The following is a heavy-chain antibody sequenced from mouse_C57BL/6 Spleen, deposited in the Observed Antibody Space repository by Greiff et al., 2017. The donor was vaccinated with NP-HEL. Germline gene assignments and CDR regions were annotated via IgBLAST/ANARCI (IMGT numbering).Heavy chain of an antibody. CDR3: ARHWVFDY. J-gene: IGHJ2*01. V-gene: IGHV7-3*01. Sequence: DVQLVESGGGLVQPGGSLSLSCAASGFTFTDDYMSWVRQPPGKALEWLGFIRNKANGYTTEYSASVKGRFTISRDNSQSILYLQMNALRAEDSATYYCARHWVFDYWGQGTTLTVSS. CDR2: IRNKANGYTT. CDR1: GFTFTDDY. D-gene: IGHD4-1*01.